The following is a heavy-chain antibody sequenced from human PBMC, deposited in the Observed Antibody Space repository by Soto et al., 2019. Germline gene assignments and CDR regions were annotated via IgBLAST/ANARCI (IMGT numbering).Heavy chain of an antibody. D-gene: IGHD6-25*01. Sequence: SVKVSCKASGGTFSSYAISWVRQAPGQGLEWMGGIIPIFGTANYAQKFQGRVTITADKSTSTAYMELSSLRSEDTAVYYCASQRRPQYYYGMDVWAEGTTVTVSS. J-gene: IGHJ6*04. CDR3: ASQRRPQYYYGMDV. CDR2: IIPIFGTA. V-gene: IGHV1-69*06. CDR1: GGTFSSYA.